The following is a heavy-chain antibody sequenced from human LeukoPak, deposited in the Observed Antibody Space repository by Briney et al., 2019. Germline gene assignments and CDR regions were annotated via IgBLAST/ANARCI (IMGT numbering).Heavy chain of an antibody. D-gene: IGHD1-14*01. CDR2: IIPIFGTA. J-gene: IGHJ6*02. CDR1: GGTFSSYA. Sequence: SVKVSCKASGGTFSSYAIGWVRQAPGQGLEWMGGIIPIFGTANYAQKFQGRVTITTDESTSTAYMELSSLRSEDTAVYYCAADGRATNHLYYYYGMDVWGQGTTVTVSS. V-gene: IGHV1-69*05. CDR3: AADGRATNHLYYYYGMDV.